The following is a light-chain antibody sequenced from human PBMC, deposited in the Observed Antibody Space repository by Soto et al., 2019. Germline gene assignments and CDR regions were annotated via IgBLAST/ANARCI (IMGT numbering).Light chain of an antibody. CDR2: AAS. J-gene: IGKJ1*01. CDR3: QQSYSSPPT. V-gene: IGKV1-39*01. Sequence: DIQMTQSPSSLSASVEDRVIITCRASQSISNHLNWYQQKPGKAPKLLIFAASSLQSGVPSRYSGSRSGPDFTLTISRLQTKDFATYYCQQSYSSPPTFGQGTKLEIK. CDR1: QSISNH.